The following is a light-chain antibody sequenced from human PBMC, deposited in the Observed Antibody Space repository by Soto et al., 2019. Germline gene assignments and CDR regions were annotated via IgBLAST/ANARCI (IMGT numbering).Light chain of an antibody. V-gene: IGKV2-30*01. J-gene: IGKJ1*01. Sequence: DVVMTQSPLSLPVTLGQPASISCRSIQSLASSDGNTYVMWFQQRPGQSPRRLIYEVSNRDSGVPVRFSGSGSGSDVTLTISRVEAGDVGLYYCLEGTQWPRTFGQGTKVEI. CDR2: EVS. CDR3: LEGTQWPRT. CDR1: QSLASSDGNTY.